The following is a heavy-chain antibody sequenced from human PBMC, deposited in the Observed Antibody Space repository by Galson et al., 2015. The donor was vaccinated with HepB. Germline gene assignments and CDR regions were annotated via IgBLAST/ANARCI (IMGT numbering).Heavy chain of an antibody. CDR1: GITFSGSA. J-gene: IGHJ1*01. D-gene: IGHD5-12*01. V-gene: IGHV3-73*01. Sequence: SLRLSCAASGITFSGSALHWVRQASGKGPEWIGRIRSKANNSAALYVPSLQGRFTIYRDDSKNMAYLHMRRLRTDDTADCYCVRLGDLSGYSSRWGQGTLVTVSS. CDR2: IRSKANNSAA. CDR3: VRLGDLSGYSSR.